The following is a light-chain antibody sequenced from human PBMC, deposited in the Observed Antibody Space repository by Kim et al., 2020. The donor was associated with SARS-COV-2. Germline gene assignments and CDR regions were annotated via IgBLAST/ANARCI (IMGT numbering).Light chain of an antibody. CDR2: GAS. V-gene: IGKV3-20*01. Sequence: SSSHLAWYQQKPGQAPRLLISGASNRATGIPDRFSGSGSATDFTLTISRLEPEDFAVYHCHQYVYSPYTFGQGTKLEI. CDR3: HQYVYSPYT. J-gene: IGKJ2*01. CDR1: SSSH.